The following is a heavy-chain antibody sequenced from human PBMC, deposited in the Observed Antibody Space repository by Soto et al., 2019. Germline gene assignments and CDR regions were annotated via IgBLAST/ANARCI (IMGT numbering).Heavy chain of an antibody. J-gene: IGHJ6*02. V-gene: IGHV1-69*13. D-gene: IGHD6-6*01. Sequence: SVKVSCKASGGTFSSSAISWVRQAPGQGLEWMGGIIPIFGTANYAQKFQGRVTITADESTSTAYMELSSLRSEDTAVYYCARDASIAAPRYYYYGMDVWGQGTTVTVSS. CDR1: GGTFSSSA. CDR2: IIPIFGTA. CDR3: ARDASIAAPRYYYYGMDV.